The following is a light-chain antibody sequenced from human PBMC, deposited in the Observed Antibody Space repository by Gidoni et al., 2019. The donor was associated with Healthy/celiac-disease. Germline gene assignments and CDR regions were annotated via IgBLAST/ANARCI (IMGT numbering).Light chain of an antibody. J-gene: IGKJ1*01. Sequence: DIQMTQSPSSLSASVGDRVTLTCRASQSITGYLNWYQQKSGKAPKLLIHAASRLQSGVPTRFRGSGSGTEFTLTISRLQPEDFATYYCQQSYSTPTFGQGTKVEIK. CDR3: QQSYSTPT. V-gene: IGKV1-39*01. CDR1: QSITGY. CDR2: AAS.